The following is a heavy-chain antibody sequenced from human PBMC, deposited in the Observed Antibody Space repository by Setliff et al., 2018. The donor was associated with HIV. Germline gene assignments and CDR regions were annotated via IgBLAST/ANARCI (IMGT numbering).Heavy chain of an antibody. V-gene: IGHV4-4*02. J-gene: IGHJ5*02. CDR2: IYHSGST. CDR1: GGSISSSNW. CDR3: ARDMTNYYDRSGTFGWFAP. D-gene: IGHD3-22*01. Sequence: ETLSLTCAVSGGSISSSNWWSWVRQPPGRELEWIGEIYHSGSTNYNPSLKSRVTISVDKSKKQFSLKLTSVTAADTAVYYCARDMTNYYDRSGTFGWFAPWGQGTLVTVSS.